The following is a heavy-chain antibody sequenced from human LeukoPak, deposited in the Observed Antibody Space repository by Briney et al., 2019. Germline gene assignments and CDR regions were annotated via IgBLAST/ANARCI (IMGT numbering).Heavy chain of an antibody. Sequence: ASVKVSCKTSGYTFTNYGISWVRQAPGLGLEWMGWISAYNGNTNYAQKVQGRVTMTTDTSTSTAYMELRSLRSDDAAVYYCARVPPSAHQLLSSDYRGQGTQVTVSS. V-gene: IGHV1-18*01. D-gene: IGHD2-2*01. J-gene: IGHJ4*02. CDR3: ARVPPSAHQLLSSDY. CDR1: GYTFTNYG. CDR2: ISAYNGNT.